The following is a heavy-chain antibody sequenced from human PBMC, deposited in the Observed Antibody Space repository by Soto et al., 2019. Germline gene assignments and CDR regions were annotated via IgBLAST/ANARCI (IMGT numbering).Heavy chain of an antibody. J-gene: IGHJ4*02. CDR3: ATNSGGSRGVFEY. CDR1: GFTFSDHY. D-gene: IGHD2-15*01. CDR2: TRNNANSYTT. V-gene: IGHV3-72*01. Sequence: EVQLVESGGGLVQPGGSLRLSCVASGFTFSDHYMDWVRQAPGKGLEWVGRTRNNANSYTTEYAASVKGRFSISRDDSKNSLYLQMNSLKTEDTAVYYCATNSGGSRGVFEYWGQGTLVTVSS.